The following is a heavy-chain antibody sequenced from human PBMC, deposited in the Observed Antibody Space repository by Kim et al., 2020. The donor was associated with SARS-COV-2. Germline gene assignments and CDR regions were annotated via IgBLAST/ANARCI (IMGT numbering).Heavy chain of an antibody. CDR2: IYSGGGT. CDR3: ATRATVAPH. D-gene: IGHD2-15*01. Sequence: GGSLRLSCAASGFNVSINYMSWVRQAPGKGLEWVSLIYSGGGTDYVDSVKGRFSISRDKSKNTLYLQLNNLRAEDTAVYYRATRATVAPHWGQGTLVTVSS. V-gene: IGHV3-53*01. CDR1: GFNVSINY. J-gene: IGHJ4*02.